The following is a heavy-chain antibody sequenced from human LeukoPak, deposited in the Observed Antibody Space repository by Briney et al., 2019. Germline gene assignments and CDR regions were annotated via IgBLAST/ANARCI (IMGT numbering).Heavy chain of an antibody. CDR2: IYYSGST. D-gene: IGHD3-10*01. J-gene: IGHJ5*02. V-gene: IGHV4-59*08. Sequence: SETLSLTCTVSGGPISSYYWNWIRQPPGKGLEWIGYIYYSGSTNYSPSLKSRVTISVDTSKNQFSLKLSSVTAADTAVYYCARLITMVRGGNWFDPWGQGTLVTVSS. CDR3: ARLITMVRGGNWFDP. CDR1: GGPISSYY.